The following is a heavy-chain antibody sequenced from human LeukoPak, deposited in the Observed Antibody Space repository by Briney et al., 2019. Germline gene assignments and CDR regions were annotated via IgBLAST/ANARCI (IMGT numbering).Heavy chain of an antibody. Sequence: ASVKVSCKASGYTFTSYYMHWVRQAPGQGLEWMGIINPSGGSTSYAQKFQGRVTMTTDTSTSTAYMELRSLRSDDTAVYYCAREIGPNYSRYYYYYMDVWGKGTTVTVSS. CDR3: AREIGPNYSRYYYYYMDV. CDR2: INPSGGST. J-gene: IGHJ6*03. D-gene: IGHD4-11*01. CDR1: GYTFTSYY. V-gene: IGHV1-46*01.